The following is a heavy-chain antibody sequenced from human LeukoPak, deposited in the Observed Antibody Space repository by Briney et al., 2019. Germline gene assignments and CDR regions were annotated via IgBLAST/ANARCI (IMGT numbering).Heavy chain of an antibody. Sequence: GGSLRLSCAASGFTFSSYGMHWVRQAPGKGLEWVAVIWYDGSNKYYADSVKGRFTISRDNSKNTLYLQMNSLRAEDTAVYYCARGPGGYSGYEGGFDYWGQGTLVTVSS. D-gene: IGHD5-12*01. CDR1: GFTFSSYG. V-gene: IGHV3-33*01. J-gene: IGHJ4*02. CDR3: ARGPGGYSGYEGGFDY. CDR2: IWYDGSNK.